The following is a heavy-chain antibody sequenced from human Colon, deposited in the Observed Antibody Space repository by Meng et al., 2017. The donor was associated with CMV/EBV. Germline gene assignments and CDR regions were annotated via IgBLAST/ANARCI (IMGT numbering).Heavy chain of an antibody. D-gene: IGHD3-22*01. CDR3: ARGWATMIVVVIRWNDAFDI. J-gene: IGHJ3*02. CDR1: GGSVTGGGHY. Sequence: SETLSLTCTVSGGSVTGGGHYWSWIRQSPGKGLEWIGEINHSGSTNYNPSLKSRVTISVDTSKNQFSLKLSSVTAADTAVYYCARGWATMIVVVIRWNDAFDIWGQGTMVTVSS. V-gene: IGHV4-34*01. CDR2: INHSGST.